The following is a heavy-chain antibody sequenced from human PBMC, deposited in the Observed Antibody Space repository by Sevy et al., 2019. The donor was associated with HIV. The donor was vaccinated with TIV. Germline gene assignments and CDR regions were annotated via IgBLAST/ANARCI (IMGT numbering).Heavy chain of an antibody. D-gene: IGHD6-13*01. CDR3: ARFVSLGY. CDR1: GFTFSSSS. V-gene: IGHV3-7*01. CDR2: ICQGGSEE. J-gene: IGHJ4*02. Sequence: GGSLRLSCAASGFTFSSSSMTWVRQAPGKGLEWVATICQGGSEEYYVDSVKGRFTISRDNAKNSLYLQMNSLSAVDTAVYFCARFVSLGYWGQGTLVTVSS.